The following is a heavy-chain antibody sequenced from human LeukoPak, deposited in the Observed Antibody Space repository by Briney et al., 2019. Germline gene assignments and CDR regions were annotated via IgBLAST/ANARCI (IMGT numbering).Heavy chain of an antibody. CDR2: ISWNSGSI. D-gene: IGHD6-19*01. J-gene: IGHJ4*02. CDR1: GFTFDDYA. CDR3: AKVQSGYSSGWYSPLFDY. Sequence: GGSLRLSCAAPGFTFDDYAMHWARQAPGKGLEWVSGISWNSGSIGYADSVKGRFTISRDNAKNSLYLQMNSLRAEDTALYYCAKVQSGYSSGWYSPLFDYWGQGTLVTVSS. V-gene: IGHV3-9*01.